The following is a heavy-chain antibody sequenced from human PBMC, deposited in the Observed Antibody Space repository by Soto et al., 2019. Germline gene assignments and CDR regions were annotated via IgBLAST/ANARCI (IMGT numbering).Heavy chain of an antibody. CDR2: IYYSGST. J-gene: IGHJ4*02. CDR3: ARGSLVTTYSSCFDY. CDR1: GGSISSGGYY. D-gene: IGHD4-17*01. V-gene: IGHV4-31*03. Sequence: PSETLSLTCTVSGGSISSGGYYWSWIRQHPGKGLEWIGYIYYSGSTYYNPSLKSRVTISVDTSKNQFSLKLSSVTAADTAVYYCARGSLVTTYSSCFDYWGQGTLVTVSS.